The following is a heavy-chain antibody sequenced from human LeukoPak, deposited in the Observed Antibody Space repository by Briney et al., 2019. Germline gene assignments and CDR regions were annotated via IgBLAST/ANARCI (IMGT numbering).Heavy chain of an antibody. CDR1: GFTFSDAW. J-gene: IGHJ4*02. V-gene: IGHV3-15*01. D-gene: IGHD3-22*01. CDR2: IKSKTDGGTT. CDR3: TTGSPGSSGYYLGFDY. Sequence: GGSLRLSCAASGFTFSDAWMSWVRQAPGKGLEWVGRIKSKTDGGTTDYATPAKGRFTISRDDSKNTLYLQVNSLKTEDTAVYYCTTGSPGSSGYYLGFDYWGQGTLVTVSS.